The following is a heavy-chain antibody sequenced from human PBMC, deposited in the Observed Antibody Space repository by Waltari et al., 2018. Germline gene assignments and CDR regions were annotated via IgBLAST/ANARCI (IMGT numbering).Heavy chain of an antibody. CDR3: ARDQKITIFGVVSSGWFDP. V-gene: IGHV1-46*01. CDR1: GYTFTSYY. D-gene: IGHD3-3*01. Sequence: QVQLVQSGAEVKKPGASVKVSCKASGYTFTSYYMHWVRQAPGQGLEWMGIINPSGGSTSYAQKFQGRVTMTRDTSTSTVYMELSSLRAEDTAVYYCARDQKITIFGVVSSGWFDPWGQGTLVTVSS. CDR2: INPSGGST. J-gene: IGHJ5*02.